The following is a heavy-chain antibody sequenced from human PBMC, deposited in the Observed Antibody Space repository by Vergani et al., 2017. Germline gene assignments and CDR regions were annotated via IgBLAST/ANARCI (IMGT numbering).Heavy chain of an antibody. V-gene: IGHV5-51*03. D-gene: IGHD2-2*01. CDR3: ARSHGYCSSTSCETDNWFDP. J-gene: IGHJ5*02. CDR2: IYPGDSDT. CDR1: GYSFTSSW. Sequence: EVQLVQSGAEVKKPGESLKISCKGSGYSFTSSWIGWVRQMPGKGLEWMGIIYPGDSDTRYSPSFQGQVTISADKSISTAYLQWSSLKASDTAMYYCARSHGYCSSTSCETDNWFDPWGQGTLVTVSS.